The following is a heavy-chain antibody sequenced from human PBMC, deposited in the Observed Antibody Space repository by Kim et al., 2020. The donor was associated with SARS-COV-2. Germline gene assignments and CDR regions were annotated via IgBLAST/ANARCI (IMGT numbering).Heavy chain of an antibody. J-gene: IGHJ4*02. CDR2: I. Sequence: IFYADSVRGRFTISRDNARNSLYLQRNSLRDEDTAVYYCAKDRSYLFDYWGQGTLVTASS. D-gene: IGHD1-26*01. CDR3: AKDRSYLFDY. V-gene: IGHV3-48*02.